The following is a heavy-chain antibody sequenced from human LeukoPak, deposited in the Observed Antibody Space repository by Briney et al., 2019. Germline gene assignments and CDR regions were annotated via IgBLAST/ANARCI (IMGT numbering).Heavy chain of an antibody. CDR2: IYYSGST. J-gene: IGHJ6*03. V-gene: IGHV4-59*11. CDR3: ARASLYYMDV. Sequence: PSETLSLTCTVSGGSISSHYWSWIRQPPGKGLEGIGYIYYSGSTNYNPSLKRRVTISVDTSKNQFSLKLSSVTAADTAVYYCARASLYYMDVWGKGTTVTVSS. CDR1: GGSISSHY.